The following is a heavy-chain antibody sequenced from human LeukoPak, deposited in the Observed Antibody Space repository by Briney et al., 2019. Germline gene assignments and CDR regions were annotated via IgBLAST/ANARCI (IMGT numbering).Heavy chain of an antibody. CDR1: RFTFSSYS. D-gene: IGHD3-22*01. CDR2: ISGSGGST. CDR3: AKDRSYYDSSGPDY. Sequence: GGSLRLSCAASRFTFSSYSMNWVRQAPGKGLEWVSAISGSGGSTYYADSVKGRFTISRDNSKNTLYLQMNSLRAEDTAVYYCAKDRSYYDSSGPDYWGQGTLVTVSS. V-gene: IGHV3-23*01. J-gene: IGHJ4*02.